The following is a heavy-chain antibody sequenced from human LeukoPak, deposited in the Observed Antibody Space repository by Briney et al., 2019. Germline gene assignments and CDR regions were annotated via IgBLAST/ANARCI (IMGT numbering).Heavy chain of an antibody. CDR1: GGSISSSSYY. D-gene: IGHD6-19*01. Sequence: KPSETLSLTCTVSGGSISSSSYYWGWIRQPPGKGLEWIGSIYYSGSTYYNPSLKSRVTISVDTSKNQSSLKLSSVTAADTAVYYCARSTQWLVPLSIWGQGTLVTVSS. J-gene: IGHJ4*02. V-gene: IGHV4-39*01. CDR3: ARSTQWLVPLSI. CDR2: IYYSGST.